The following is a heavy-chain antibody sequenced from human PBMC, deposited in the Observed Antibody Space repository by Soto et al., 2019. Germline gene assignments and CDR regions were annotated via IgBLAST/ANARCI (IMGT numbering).Heavy chain of an antibody. CDR1: GYTFTSYG. J-gene: IGHJ5*02. CDR3: ARDGRIAARPDWFDP. D-gene: IGHD6-6*01. CDR2: ISAYNGNT. V-gene: IGHV1-18*01. Sequence: ASVKVSCKASGYTFTSYGISWVRQAPGQGLEWMGWISAYNGNTNYAQKLQGRVTMTTDTSTSTAYMELRSLRSDDTAVYYCARDGRIAARPDWFDPWGQGTLVTAPQ.